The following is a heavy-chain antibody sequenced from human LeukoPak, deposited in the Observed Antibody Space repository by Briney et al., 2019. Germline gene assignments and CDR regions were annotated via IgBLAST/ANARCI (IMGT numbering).Heavy chain of an antibody. V-gene: IGHV1-2*02. CDR1: GYTFTGYY. CDR3: ARVYADPYYYDSSGYPDY. D-gene: IGHD3-22*01. J-gene: IGHJ4*02. CDR2: INPNSGGT. Sequence: ASVKVSCKASGYTFTGYYMHWVRQAPGQGLEWMGWINPNSGGTNYAQKFQGRVTMTRDTSISTAYMELSRLRSDDTAVYYCARVYADPYYYDSSGYPDYWGQGTLVTVSS.